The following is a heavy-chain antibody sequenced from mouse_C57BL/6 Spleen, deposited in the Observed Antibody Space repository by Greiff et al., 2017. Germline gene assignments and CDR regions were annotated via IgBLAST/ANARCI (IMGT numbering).Heavy chain of an antibody. V-gene: IGHV14-1*01. CDR1: GFNIKDYY. D-gene: IGHD1-1*01. Sequence: VQLQQSGAELVRPGASVKLSCTASGFNIKDYYMHWVKQRPEQGLEWIGRIDPEDGDTEYAPKFQGKATMTADTSSNTAYLQLSSLTSEDTAVYYCTTDPCGSSSYWYFDVWGTGTTVTVSS. J-gene: IGHJ1*03. CDR2: IDPEDGDT. CDR3: TTDPCGSSSYWYFDV.